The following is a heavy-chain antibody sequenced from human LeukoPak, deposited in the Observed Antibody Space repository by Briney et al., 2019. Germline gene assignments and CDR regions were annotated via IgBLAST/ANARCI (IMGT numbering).Heavy chain of an antibody. D-gene: IGHD6-6*01. Sequence: SETLSLTCAVYGGSFSGYYWSWIRQPPGKGLGWIGEINHSGSTNYNPSLKSRVTISVDTSKNQFSLKLSSVTAADTAVYYCARGRAARGKKSFDYWGQGTLVTVSS. J-gene: IGHJ4*02. V-gene: IGHV4-34*01. CDR3: ARGRAARGKKSFDY. CDR2: INHSGST. CDR1: GGSFSGYY.